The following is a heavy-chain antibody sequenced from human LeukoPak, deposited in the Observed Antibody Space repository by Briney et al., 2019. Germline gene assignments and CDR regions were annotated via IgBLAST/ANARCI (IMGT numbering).Heavy chain of an antibody. V-gene: IGHV3-11*04. J-gene: IGHJ4*02. Sequence: GGSLRLSCAASGFTFGDYYMSWIRQAPGKGLEWVSYMSSSGSTIYYADSVKGRFTISRDNAKNSLYLQMNSLRPEDTAVYYCARGSKYYYDNDGTCDYWGQGTLVTVSS. D-gene: IGHD3-22*01. CDR2: MSSSGSTI. CDR1: GFTFGDYY. CDR3: ARGSKYYYDNDGTCDY.